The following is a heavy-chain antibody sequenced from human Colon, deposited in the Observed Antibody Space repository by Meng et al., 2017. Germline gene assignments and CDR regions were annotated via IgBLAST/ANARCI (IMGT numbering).Heavy chain of an antibody. D-gene: IGHD3-10*01. Sequence: GESLRLSCAASGLSFSSYWMHWVRQAPGKGLVWVSRTSSDGSSTTYADSVKGRFTISRDNVKNTLYLQMNSMRAEDTAGYYCARADPNYYGSGSYAFDIWGQGTVVTVSS. CDR3: ARADPNYYGSGSYAFDI. V-gene: IGHV3-74*01. CDR1: GLSFSSYW. J-gene: IGHJ3*02. CDR2: TSSDGSST.